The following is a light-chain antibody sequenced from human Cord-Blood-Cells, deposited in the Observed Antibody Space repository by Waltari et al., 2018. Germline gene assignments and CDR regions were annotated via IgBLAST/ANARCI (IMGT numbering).Light chain of an antibody. CDR1: QSVLYSSNHKNY. Sequence: DIVMTQSPDSLAVSLGERANINCKSSQSVLYSSNHKNYLAWYQQKPGQPPKLLIYWASTRESGVPDRFSGSGSGTDFTLTISSLQAEDVAVYYCQQYYSTPWTFGQGTKVEIK. J-gene: IGKJ1*01. V-gene: IGKV4-1*01. CDR2: WAS. CDR3: QQYYSTPWT.